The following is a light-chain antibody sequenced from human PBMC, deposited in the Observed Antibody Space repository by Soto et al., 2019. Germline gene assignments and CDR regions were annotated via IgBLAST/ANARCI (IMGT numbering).Light chain of an antibody. CDR3: LLSYNGPYV. Sequence: QAVVTQEPSLTASPGGTVTLTCGSSTGAVTNGHYPYWFQQKPGQAPRTLIYDITNRHSWTPARFSGSLLGGKAALTLSGAQPEDEAEYYCLLSYNGPYVFGTGTKVTVL. V-gene: IGLV7-46*01. CDR2: DIT. CDR1: TGAVTNGHY. J-gene: IGLJ1*01.